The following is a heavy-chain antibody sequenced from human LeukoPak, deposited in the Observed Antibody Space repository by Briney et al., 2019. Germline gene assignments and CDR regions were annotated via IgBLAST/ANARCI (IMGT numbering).Heavy chain of an antibody. CDR2: ISSTSSYI. J-gene: IGHJ4*02. CDR3: ARDGRSTWYEDS. CDR1: GFTFSSYW. D-gene: IGHD6-13*01. V-gene: IGHV3-21*01. Sequence: GGSLRLYCAASGFTFSSYWMNWVRQAPGKGLEWVSSISSTSSYIYYADSVKGRFTISRDNAKNSLFLQMNNLRAEDAAVYFCARDGRSTWYEDSWGQGTLVTVSS.